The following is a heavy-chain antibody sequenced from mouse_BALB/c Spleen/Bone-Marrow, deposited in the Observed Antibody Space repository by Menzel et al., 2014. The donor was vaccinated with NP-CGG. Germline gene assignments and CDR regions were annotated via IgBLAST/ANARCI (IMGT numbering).Heavy chain of an antibody. CDR1: GFTFSSFG. J-gene: IGHJ2*01. D-gene: IGHD2-10*02. CDR2: ISSGSSTI. Sequence: EVQLVESGGGLVQPGGSRKLSCAASGFTFSSFGMHWVRPAPEKGLVWVAYISSGSSTIYYADTVKGQLNSSRDNPKNTLFLQMTSLRSEDTAMYYCAREGRYGNPGYCGQGTTLTVSS. V-gene: IGHV5-17*02. CDR3: AREGRYGNPGY.